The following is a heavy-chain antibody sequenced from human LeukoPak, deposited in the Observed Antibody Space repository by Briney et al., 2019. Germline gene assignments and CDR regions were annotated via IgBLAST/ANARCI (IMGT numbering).Heavy chain of an antibody. CDR2: INHSGST. V-gene: IGHV4-34*01. D-gene: IGHD4-23*01. CDR1: GGSFSGYY. J-gene: IGHJ4*02. Sequence: SETLSLTCAVYGGSFSGYYWSWIRQPPGRGLKSIGEINHSGSTNYNPSLKSRVTISVDTSKNQFSLKLSSVTAADTAVYYCALFGMVVTRGGSASADFDHGGQGTLVTVSS. CDR3: ALFGMVVTRGGSASADFDH.